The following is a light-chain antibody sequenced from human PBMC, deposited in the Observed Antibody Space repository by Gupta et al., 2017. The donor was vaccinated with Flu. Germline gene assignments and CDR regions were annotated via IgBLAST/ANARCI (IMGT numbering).Light chain of an antibody. CDR2: DDS. CDR3: QVWDSSSDHVV. Sequence: SYVLTQPPSVSVAPGQTARITCGGNNIGSQSVHWSQQNTGPAPVLFVYDDSDRPSGIPERFSGSNSGTTATLTIIRVEAGDEADYYCQVWDSSSDHVVFGGGTKLTVL. V-gene: IGLV3-21*02. J-gene: IGLJ2*01. CDR1: NIGSQS.